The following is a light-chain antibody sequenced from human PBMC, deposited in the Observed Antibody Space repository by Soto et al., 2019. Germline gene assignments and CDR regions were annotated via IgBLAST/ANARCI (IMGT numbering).Light chain of an antibody. Sequence: QSALTQPPSVSGAPGQRVTISCTGSSSNIGAGYDVHWYQQLPGTAPKLLIYGNSNRPSGVPDRFSGSKSGTSASLAITGLQAEDEADYYCQSYDSSLSGQGFGGGTQLTVL. CDR3: QSYDSSLSGQG. J-gene: IGLJ7*01. V-gene: IGLV1-40*01. CDR1: SSNIGAGYD. CDR2: GNS.